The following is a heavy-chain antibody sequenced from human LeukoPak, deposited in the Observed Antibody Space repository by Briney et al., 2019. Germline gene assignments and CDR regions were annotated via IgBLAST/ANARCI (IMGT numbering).Heavy chain of an antibody. V-gene: IGHV3-23*01. D-gene: IGHD3-10*01. CDR1: GFTFSSYS. J-gene: IGHJ4*02. CDR2: ISGSGGST. CDR3: AKPTGRITMVRGAIPSDY. Sequence: GGSLRLSCAASGFTFSSYSMNWVRQAPGKGLEWVSAISGSGGSTYYADSVKGRFTISRDNSKNTLYLQMNSLRAEDTAVYYCAKPTGRITMVRGAIPSDYWGQGTLVTVSS.